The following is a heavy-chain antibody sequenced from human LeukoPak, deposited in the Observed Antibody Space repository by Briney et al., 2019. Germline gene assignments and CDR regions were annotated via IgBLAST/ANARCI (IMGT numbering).Heavy chain of an antibody. J-gene: IGHJ3*02. Sequence: PGGSLRLSCAASGFIFSNYAMSWVRQAPGKGLEWVSSISGSGGNTYYAGSVKGRFTISRDNSKNTLYLQMNSLRAEDTAVYYCAKDPPPMRGAAAGGYAFDIWGQGTMVTVSS. D-gene: IGHD6-13*01. CDR3: AKDPPPMRGAAAGGYAFDI. CDR1: GFIFSNYA. V-gene: IGHV3-23*01. CDR2: ISGSGGNT.